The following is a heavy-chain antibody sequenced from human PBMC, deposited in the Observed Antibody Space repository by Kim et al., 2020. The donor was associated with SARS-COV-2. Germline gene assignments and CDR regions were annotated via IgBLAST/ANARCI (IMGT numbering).Heavy chain of an antibody. Sequence: YSPTLESGVTMSIDTSKKQFSLTLRSVTAADTAVYYCARVAQYSTSYGLDVWGQGTTVTVSS. V-gene: IGHV4-4*07. D-gene: IGHD2-2*01. J-gene: IGHJ6*02. CDR3: ARVAQYSTSYGLDV.